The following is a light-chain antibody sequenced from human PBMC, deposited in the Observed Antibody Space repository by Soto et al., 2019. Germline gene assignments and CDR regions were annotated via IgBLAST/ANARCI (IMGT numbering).Light chain of an antibody. Sequence: EIGLTQSPCTLSLSPGERATLSWGASQSVSNNYLAWYQQNPGQAPRLLIYGASNRATGIPDRFSGSGSGTDFTLTISRLEPEDFAVYYCQQYGSSGTFGQGTKVDIK. CDR3: QQYGSSGT. CDR1: QSVSNNY. CDR2: GAS. V-gene: IGKV3-20*01. J-gene: IGKJ1*01.